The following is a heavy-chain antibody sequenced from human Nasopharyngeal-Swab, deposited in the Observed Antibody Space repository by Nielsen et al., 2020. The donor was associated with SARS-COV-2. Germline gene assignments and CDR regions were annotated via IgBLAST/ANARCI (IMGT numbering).Heavy chain of an antibody. CDR1: GFTFSSYG. Sequence: GESLKISCAASGFTFSSYGMHWVRQAPGKGLEWVAVISYDGSNKYYADSVKGRFTISRDNSKNTLYLQMNSLRAEDTALYYCAKDKWELLEAFDIWGQGTMVTVSS. CDR3: AKDKWELLEAFDI. CDR2: ISYDGSNK. V-gene: IGHV3-30*18. D-gene: IGHD1-26*01. J-gene: IGHJ3*02.